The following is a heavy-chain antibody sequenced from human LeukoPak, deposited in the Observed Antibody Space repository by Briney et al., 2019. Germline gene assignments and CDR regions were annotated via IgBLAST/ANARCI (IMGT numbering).Heavy chain of an antibody. J-gene: IGHJ4*02. CDR2: TSFDGSLE. CDR1: GFNFSNYA. CDR3: VKDIWFGDGFDS. D-gene: IGHD3-10*01. V-gene: IGHV3-30*18. Sequence: GGSLTLSCEGSGFNFSNYAMNWVRQPPGKGMERVSVTSFDGSLEFYVDSVNGRFSISRDNSKNTLYLQMNRLRAEDTAIYYCVKDIWFGDGFDSWGRGTLVTVSS.